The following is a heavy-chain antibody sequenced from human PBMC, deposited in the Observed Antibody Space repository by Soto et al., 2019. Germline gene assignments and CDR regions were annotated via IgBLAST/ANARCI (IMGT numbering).Heavy chain of an antibody. CDR2: ISSSSTTK. J-gene: IGHJ5*02. Sequence: GGSLRLSCAASGFTFSSYAMNWVRQAPGKGLEWVSYISSSSTTKYYADSVKGRFTISRDNAKNSLYLQMNSLRAEDTAVYYCARDGCSGSNCLNWFDPWGQGTLVTVSS. V-gene: IGHV3-48*01. CDR1: GFTFSSYA. D-gene: IGHD2-15*01. CDR3: ARDGCSGSNCLNWFDP.